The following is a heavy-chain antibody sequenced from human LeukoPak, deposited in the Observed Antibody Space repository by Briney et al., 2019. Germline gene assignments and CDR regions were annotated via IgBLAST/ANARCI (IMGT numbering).Heavy chain of an antibody. CDR2: ISSSGGST. Sequence: GGSLRLSCAASGFTFSSYAMSWVRQAPGKGLEWVSAISSSGGSTYYADSVKGRFTISRDNSKNTLYLQMNSLRAEDTAVYYCAKLNYYDSSGYCDYWGLGALVTVSS. J-gene: IGHJ4*02. CDR1: GFTFSSYA. CDR3: AKLNYYDSSGYCDY. D-gene: IGHD3-22*01. V-gene: IGHV3-23*01.